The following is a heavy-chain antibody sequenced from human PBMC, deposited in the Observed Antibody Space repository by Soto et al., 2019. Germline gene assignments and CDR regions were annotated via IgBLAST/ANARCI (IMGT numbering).Heavy chain of an antibody. Sequence: GESLKISCQGSGYRFTAYWIAWVRQMPGKGLEWMGIIFTGDSDTTYSPSFQGQVTISVDKSISTAYLQWSSLQASDTAIYYCARNFCTGDTCYSYYMDVWGKGTSVTVSS. CDR3: ARNFCTGDTCYSYYMDV. CDR2: IFTGDSDT. CDR1: GYRFTAYW. J-gene: IGHJ6*03. D-gene: IGHD2-8*02. V-gene: IGHV5-51*01.